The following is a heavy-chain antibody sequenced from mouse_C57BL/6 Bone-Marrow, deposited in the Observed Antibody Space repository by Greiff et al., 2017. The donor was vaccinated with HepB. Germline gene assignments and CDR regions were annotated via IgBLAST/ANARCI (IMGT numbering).Heavy chain of an antibody. J-gene: IGHJ2*01. Sequence: EVQVVESGPVLVKPGASVKMSCKASGYTFTDYYMNWVKQSHGKSLEWIGVINPYNGGTSYNQKFKGKATLTVDKSSSTAYMELNSLTSEDSAVYYCARWGTTVVDYWGQGTTLTVSS. D-gene: IGHD1-1*01. CDR2: INPYNGGT. CDR1: GYTFTDYY. V-gene: IGHV1-19*01. CDR3: ARWGTTVVDY.